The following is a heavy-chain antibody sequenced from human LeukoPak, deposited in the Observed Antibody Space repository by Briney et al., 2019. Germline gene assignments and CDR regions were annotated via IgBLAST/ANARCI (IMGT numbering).Heavy chain of an antibody. D-gene: IGHD3-22*01. J-gene: IGHJ4*02. V-gene: IGHV3-33*01. Sequence: GRSLRLSCAASGFTFSSYGMHWVRQAPGKGLEWVAVIWYDGSKKYYADSVKGRFTISRDNSKTTLYLQMNSLRAEDTAVYYCARERAPFYYDSSGYYYYYWGQGTLVTVSS. CDR1: GFTFSSYG. CDR3: ARERAPFYYDSSGYYYYY. CDR2: IWYDGSKK.